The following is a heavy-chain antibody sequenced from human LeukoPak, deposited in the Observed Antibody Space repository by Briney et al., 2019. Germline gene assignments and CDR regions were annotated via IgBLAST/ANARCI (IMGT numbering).Heavy chain of an antibody. CDR1: GGSISSSSYY. Sequence: SETLSLTCTVSGGSISSSSYYWGWIRQPPGKGLEWIGSIYYSGSTYYNPSFKSRVTISVDTSKNQFSLKLSSVTAADTAVYYCARDGNGKEQQLREDYWDQGTLVTVSS. CDR3: ARDGNGKEQQLREDY. J-gene: IGHJ4*02. CDR2: IYYSGST. V-gene: IGHV4-39*07. D-gene: IGHD6-13*01.